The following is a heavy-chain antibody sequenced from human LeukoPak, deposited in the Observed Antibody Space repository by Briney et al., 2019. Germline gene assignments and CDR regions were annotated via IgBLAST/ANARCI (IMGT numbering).Heavy chain of an antibody. CDR1: GYTFTGYY. D-gene: IGHD3-22*01. V-gene: IGHV1-2*02. J-gene: IGHJ4*02. CDR2: INPNSGGT. CDR3: ARGRYDSSGFTFDY. Sequence: ASVKVSCQASGYTFTGYYMHWVRQAPGQGLEWMGWINPNSGGTNYAQKFQGRVTMTRDTSISTAYMELSRLRSDDTAVYYCARGRYDSSGFTFDYWGQGTLVTVSS.